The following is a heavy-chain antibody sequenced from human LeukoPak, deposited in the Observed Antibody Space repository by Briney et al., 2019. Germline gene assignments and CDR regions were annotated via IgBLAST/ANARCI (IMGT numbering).Heavy chain of an antibody. J-gene: IGHJ5*02. D-gene: IGHD3-22*01. V-gene: IGHV1-24*01. CDR1: GYTLTELS. Sequence: ASVKISCKVSGYTLTELSMHWVRQAPGKGLEWMGGFDPEDGETIYAQKFQGRVTMTEDTSTDTASMELSSLRSEDTAVYYCATTSTYYYDSSGNSVWFDPWGQGTLVTVSS. CDR2: FDPEDGET. CDR3: ATTSTYYYDSSGNSVWFDP.